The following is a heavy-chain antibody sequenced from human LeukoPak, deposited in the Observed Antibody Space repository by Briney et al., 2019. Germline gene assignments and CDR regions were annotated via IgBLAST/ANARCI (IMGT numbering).Heavy chain of an antibody. CDR1: GYTFTGYY. V-gene: IGHV1-2*02. J-gene: IGHJ4*02. CDR3: ARGGRLRLGELSFDY. Sequence: GASVKVSCKASGYTFTGYYMNWVRQAPGQGLEWMGWINPNSGGTNYAQKFQGRVTMTRDTSVSRAYMELSRLRSDDTAVYYCARGGRLRLGELSFDYWGQGTLVTVSS. D-gene: IGHD3-16*02. CDR2: INPNSGGT.